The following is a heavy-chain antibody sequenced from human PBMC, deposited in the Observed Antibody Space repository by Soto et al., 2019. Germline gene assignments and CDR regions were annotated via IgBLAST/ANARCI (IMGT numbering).Heavy chain of an antibody. CDR2: ISGSGSII. Sequence: GGSLRLSCTASGFSFSIKEMNWVRQAPGRGLEWISYISGSGSIIYYADSVKGRFTISRDNAKNSLFLQMNSLRVEDTAFYYCARDTAFDSWGPGTLVTVSS. J-gene: IGHJ5*01. V-gene: IGHV3-48*03. CDR1: GFSFSIKE. CDR3: ARDTAFDS.